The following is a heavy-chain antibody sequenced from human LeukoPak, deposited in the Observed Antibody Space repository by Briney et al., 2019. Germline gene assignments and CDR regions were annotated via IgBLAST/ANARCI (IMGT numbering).Heavy chain of an antibody. J-gene: IGHJ6*02. CDR2: ISAYNGNT. CDR3: ARRIYGDYDYYGMDV. V-gene: IGHV1-18*01. Sequence: ASVKVSCKASGYTFTSYGISWVRQAPGQGLEWMGWISAYNGNTNYAQKLQGRVTRTTDTSTSTAYMELRSLRSDDTAVYYGARRIYGDYDYYGMDVWGQGTTVTVSS. CDR1: GYTFTSYG. D-gene: IGHD4-17*01.